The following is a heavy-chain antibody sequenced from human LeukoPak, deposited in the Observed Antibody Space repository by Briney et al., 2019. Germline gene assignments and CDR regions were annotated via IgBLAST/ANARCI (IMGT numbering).Heavy chain of an antibody. CDR3: AKEVRGDAFDI. J-gene: IGHJ3*02. V-gene: IGHV3-30*18. Sequence: GGSLRLSCAASGFSFSYYGMHWVRQVPGKGLEWVAVISYDGSNKDYADSVKGRFTISRDNTKNTLFLQMNSLRAEDTAVYYCAKEVRGDAFDIWGQGTMVTVSS. D-gene: IGHD3-16*01. CDR2: ISYDGSNK. CDR1: GFSFSYYG.